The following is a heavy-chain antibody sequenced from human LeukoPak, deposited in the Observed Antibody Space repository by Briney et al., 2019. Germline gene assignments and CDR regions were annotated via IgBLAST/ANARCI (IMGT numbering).Heavy chain of an antibody. CDR1: GGSISSYY. CDR2: IYYSGST. D-gene: IGHD5-12*01. Sequence: PSETLSLTCTVSGGSISSYYWGWIRQPPGKGLEWIGYIYYSGSTNYNPSLKSRVTISVDTSKNQFSLKLSSVTAADTAVYYCARAGYGGYVDFDYWGQGTLVTVSS. CDR3: ARAGYGGYVDFDY. J-gene: IGHJ4*02. V-gene: IGHV4-59*01.